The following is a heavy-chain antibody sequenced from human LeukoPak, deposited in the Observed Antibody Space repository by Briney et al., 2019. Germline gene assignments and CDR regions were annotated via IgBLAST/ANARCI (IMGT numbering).Heavy chain of an antibody. Sequence: GSLRLSCATSGLTFRTTWMHWVRQAPGKGLMWVSRMNGEGTTIDYADSVKGRFTVSRDYAKNTLFLQMNNLRTEDTALYFCATARNFRFEYWGQGSLVIVSA. CDR1: GLTFRTTW. D-gene: IGHD1-7*01. CDR2: MNGEGTTI. J-gene: IGHJ4*02. V-gene: IGHV3-74*01. CDR3: ATARNFRFEY.